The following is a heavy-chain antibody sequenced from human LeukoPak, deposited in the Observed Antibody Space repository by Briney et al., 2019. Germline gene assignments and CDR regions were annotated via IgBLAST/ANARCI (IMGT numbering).Heavy chain of an antibody. Sequence: GGSLRLSCAASGFTFSTYWMHWVRQAPGKGLVWVSRINSDGSSTSYADSVKGRFTISRDNAQNTLYLQMNSLRAEDTAVYYCARVDSSWSWSHFDYWGQGILVTVSS. J-gene: IGHJ4*02. D-gene: IGHD6-13*01. CDR2: INSDGSST. CDR3: ARVDSSWSWSHFDY. CDR1: GFTFSTYW. V-gene: IGHV3-74*01.